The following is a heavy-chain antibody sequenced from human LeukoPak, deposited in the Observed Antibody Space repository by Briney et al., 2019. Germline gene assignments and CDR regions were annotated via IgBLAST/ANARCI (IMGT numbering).Heavy chain of an antibody. J-gene: IGHJ4*02. CDR2: IIPIFGTA. V-gene: IGHV1-69*13. CDR1: GGTFSSYA. Sequence: ASVKVSCKASGGTFSSYAISWVRQAPGQGLEWMGGIIPIFGTANYAQKFQGRVTITADESTSTAYMELSSLRSEDTAVYYCARTVVLQYSSGWAEAFDYWGQGTLVTVSS. D-gene: IGHD6-19*01. CDR3: ARTVVLQYSSGWAEAFDY.